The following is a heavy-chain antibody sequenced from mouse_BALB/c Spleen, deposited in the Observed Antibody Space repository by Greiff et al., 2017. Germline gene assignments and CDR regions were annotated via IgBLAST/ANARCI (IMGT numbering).Heavy chain of an antibody. CDR2: IYPGSGNT. V-gene: IGHV1-77*01. J-gene: IGHJ3*01. CDR1: GYTFTDYY. D-gene: IGHD2-3*01. CDR3: ARGPYDD. Sequence: VQLQESGAELARPGASVKLSCKASGYTFTDYYINWVKQRTGQGLEWIGEIYPGSGNTYYNEKFKGKATLTADKSSSTAYMQLSSLTSEDSAVYFCARGPYDDWGQGTLVTVSA.